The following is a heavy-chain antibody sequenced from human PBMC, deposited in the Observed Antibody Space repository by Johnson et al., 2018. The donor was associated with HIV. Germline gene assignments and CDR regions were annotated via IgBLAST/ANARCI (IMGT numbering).Heavy chain of an antibody. CDR1: GFTFSSYG. J-gene: IGHJ3*01. CDR2: IRYDGSNK. CDR3: AKDLFTEREDDVFDF. V-gene: IGHV3-30*02. Sequence: QVQLVESGGFVVQPGGSLRLSCAASGFTFSSYGMHWVRQAPGKGLEWVAFIRYDGSNKYYADSVKGRFTISRDNSKNTLYLQMNSLRAEDTAVYYCAKDLFTEREDDVFDFWGQGTMVTVSS. D-gene: IGHD1-26*01.